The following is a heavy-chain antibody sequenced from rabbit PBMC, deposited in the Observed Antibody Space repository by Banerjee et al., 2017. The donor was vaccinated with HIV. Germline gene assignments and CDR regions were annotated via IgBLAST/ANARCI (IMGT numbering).Heavy chain of an antibody. D-gene: IGHD6-1*01. Sequence: QSLEESGGDLVKPGASLTLTCTASGFSFSDNYVMCWVRQAPGKGLEWIACIYTGSSGSTYYASWAKGRFTISKTSSTVTLQMTSLTAADTATYFCARAPTNYGWDLWGPGTLVTVS. V-gene: IGHV1S40*01. CDR3: ARAPTNYGWDL. CDR2: IYTGSSGST. J-gene: IGHJ4*01. CDR1: GFSFSDNYV.